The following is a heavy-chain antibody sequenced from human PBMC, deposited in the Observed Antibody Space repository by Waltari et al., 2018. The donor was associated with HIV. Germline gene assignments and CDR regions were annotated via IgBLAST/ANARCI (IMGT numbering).Heavy chain of an antibody. J-gene: IGHJ6*02. CDR3: ARSRDYGSGKDYDMDV. Sequence: QMQLVQSGAEVKKTGSSVKVSCKASGYTFTYRYLHWVRQAPGQALEWMGGITPFNGNTNYAQKFQDRFTITRDRSMSTAYMELSSLRFEDTAMYYCARSRDYGSGKDYDMDVWGQGTTVTVSS. CDR2: ITPFNGNT. D-gene: IGHD3-10*01. V-gene: IGHV1-45*02. CDR1: GYTFTYRY.